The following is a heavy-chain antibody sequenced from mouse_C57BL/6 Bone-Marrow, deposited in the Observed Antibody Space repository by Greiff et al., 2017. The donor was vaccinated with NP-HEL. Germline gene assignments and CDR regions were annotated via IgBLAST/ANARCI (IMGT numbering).Heavy chain of an antibody. CDR2: ISYDGSN. D-gene: IGHD1-2*01. V-gene: IGHV3-6*01. J-gene: IGHJ2*01. CDR1: GYSITSGYY. CDR3: ARGEITTAYYCDY. Sequence: ESGPGLVKPSQSLSLTCSVTGYSITSGYYWNWIRQFPGNKLEWMGYISYDGSNNYNPSLKNRISITSDTYKNQFFLKLNSVTTEDTATDYCARGEITTAYYCDYWGQGTTLTVSS.